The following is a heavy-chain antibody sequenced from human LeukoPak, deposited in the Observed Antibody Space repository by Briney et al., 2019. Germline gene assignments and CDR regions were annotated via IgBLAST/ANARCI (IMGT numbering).Heavy chain of an antibody. V-gene: IGHV3-7*01. Sequence: ETLSLTCAVYGGSFSGYYWSWVRQAPRKGLEWVANIKQDGSEKYYVGSVKGRFTISRDNAKNSLYLQMNSLRAEDTAVYYCARDSGNYDFWSGYFAYYYYGMDVWGQGTTVTVSS. J-gene: IGHJ6*02. D-gene: IGHD3-3*01. CDR2: IKQDGSEK. CDR3: ARDSGNYDFWSGYFAYYYYGMDV. CDR1: GGSFSGYY.